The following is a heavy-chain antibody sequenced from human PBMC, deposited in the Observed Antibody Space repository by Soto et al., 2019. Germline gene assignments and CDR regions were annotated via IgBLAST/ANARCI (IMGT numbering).Heavy chain of an antibody. V-gene: IGHV4-4*07. J-gene: IGHJ4*02. Sequence: ASETLSLTCTVSGGSISSYYWSWIRQPAGKGLEWVGRIFISGSTNYNPSLESRLTMSVDTSKNQFSLNLSSVTAADTAVYYCTSALLDYGDYYFDKWGQGPMLTV. CDR1: GGSISSYY. D-gene: IGHD4-17*01. CDR3: TSALLDYGDYYFDK. CDR2: IFISGST.